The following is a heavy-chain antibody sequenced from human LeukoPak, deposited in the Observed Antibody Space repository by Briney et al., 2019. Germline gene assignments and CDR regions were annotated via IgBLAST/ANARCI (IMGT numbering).Heavy chain of an antibody. CDR1: GFTFNNYA. CDR3: AKSSVPYASGSYYAFSDY. J-gene: IGHJ4*02. D-gene: IGHD3-10*01. V-gene: IGHV3-23*01. Sequence: GGSLRLSCAASGFTFNNYAMSWVRQAPGKGLEWVSGISGSGANTYYADSVKGRFTISRDNSKNTLYLQMNSLRAEDTAVYYCAKSSVPYASGSYYAFSDYWGQGTLVTVSS. CDR2: ISGSGANT.